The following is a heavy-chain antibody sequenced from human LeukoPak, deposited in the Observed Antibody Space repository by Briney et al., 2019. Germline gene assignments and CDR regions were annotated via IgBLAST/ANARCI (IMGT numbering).Heavy chain of an antibody. CDR2: IYSGGST. Sequence: GGSLRLSCEPSGFTARNNYRTWVRRAPGRGLEWVSFIYSGGSTYYADSVKGRFTISRDSSKNTLYLQMSSLRAEDTAFYYCARLSGSYSFDIWGQGTMVTVSS. D-gene: IGHD1-26*01. CDR3: ARLSGSYSFDI. J-gene: IGHJ3*02. V-gene: IGHV3-53*01. CDR1: GFTARNNY.